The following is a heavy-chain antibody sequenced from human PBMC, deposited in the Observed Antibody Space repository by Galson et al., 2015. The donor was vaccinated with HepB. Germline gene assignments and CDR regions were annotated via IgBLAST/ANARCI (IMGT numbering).Heavy chain of an antibody. CDR2: IYPGDSDT. Sequence: QSGAEVKKPGESLRISCKGSGYSFTSYWISRVRQMPGKGLEWMGIIYPGDSDTRYSPSFQGQVTISADKSISTAYLQWSSLKASDTAMYYCARQRGGSCPTRSPMGCYMDVWGKGTTVTVSS. D-gene: IGHD2-15*01. CDR3: ARQRGGSCPTRSPMGCYMDV. V-gene: IGHV5-51*01. J-gene: IGHJ6*03. CDR1: GYSFTSYW.